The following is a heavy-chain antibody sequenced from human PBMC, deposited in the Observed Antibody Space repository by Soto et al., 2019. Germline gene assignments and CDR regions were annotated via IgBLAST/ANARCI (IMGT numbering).Heavy chain of an antibody. Sequence: SETLSLTCTVSGGSIRSYYWSWIRQQPGKGLEWIGYIYYSGSTYYNPSLKSRVTISVDTSKNQFSLKLSSVTAADTAVYYCARAVEYYFDYWGQGTLVTVSS. CDR2: IYYSGST. J-gene: IGHJ4*02. CDR3: ARAVEYYFDY. CDR1: GGSIRSYY. V-gene: IGHV4-31*03.